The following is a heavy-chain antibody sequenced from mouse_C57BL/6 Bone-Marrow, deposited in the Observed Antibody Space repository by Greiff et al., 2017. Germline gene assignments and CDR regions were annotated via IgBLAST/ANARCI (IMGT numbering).Heavy chain of an antibody. CDR3: ARSWTGYFDY. CDR1: GYSFTDYY. CDR2: IHPYNGGT. D-gene: IGHD3-3*01. V-gene: IGHV1-19*01. Sequence: EVQLQQSGPVLVKPGASVKMSCKASGYSFTDYYMNWVKQSHGKSLEWIGVIHPYNGGTSYNQKFKGKATLTVDKSSRTAYMELNSLTSADSAVYYCARSWTGYFDYWGQGTTLTVSS. J-gene: IGHJ2*01.